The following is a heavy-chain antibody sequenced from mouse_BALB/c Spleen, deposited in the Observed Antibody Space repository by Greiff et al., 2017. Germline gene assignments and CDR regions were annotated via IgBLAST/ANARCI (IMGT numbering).Heavy chain of an antibody. CDR1: GFTFSSFG. J-gene: IGHJ3*01. CDR2: ISSGSSTI. V-gene: IGHV5-17*02. Sequence: DVMLVESGGGLVQPGGSRKLSCAASGFTFSSFGMHWVRQAPEKGLEWVAYISSGSSTIYYADTVKGRFTISRDNPKNTLFLQMTSLRSEDTAMYYCARTEASWFAYWGQGTLVTVSA. CDR3: ARTEASWFAY.